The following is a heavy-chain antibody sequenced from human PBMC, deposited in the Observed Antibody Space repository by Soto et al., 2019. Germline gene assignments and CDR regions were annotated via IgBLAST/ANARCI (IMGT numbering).Heavy chain of an antibody. V-gene: IGHV1-8*01. CDR3: ARGVTAGVDY. CDR2: MQPRDGRT. J-gene: IGHJ4*02. CDR1: GYSFSSLD. Sequence: QVQLVQSGAEVREPGASVKGSCKASGYSFSSLDINWVRQTTGQGLEWMGWMQPRDGRTGYAQKFQGRVTMTRDTSINTAYMELSSLTSDYTAFYYCARGVTAGVDYWGQGTLVTVSS. D-gene: IGHD1-26*01.